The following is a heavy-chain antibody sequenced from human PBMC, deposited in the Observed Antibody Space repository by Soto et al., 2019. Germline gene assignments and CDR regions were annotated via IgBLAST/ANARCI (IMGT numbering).Heavy chain of an antibody. V-gene: IGHV4-59*01. CDR2: IYYNGNI. CDR3: ATGRVYFGSEY. CDR1: GGSITSYY. J-gene: IGHJ4*02. D-gene: IGHD3-10*01. Sequence: QVPLQESGPGLVKPLETLSLTCTVPGGSITSYYWSWVRQPPGKGLEWIGYIYYNGNINYNPSLKSRLTISLDTSKNQFSLRLSSVTAADTAFYYCATGRVYFGSEYWGQGTLVTVSS.